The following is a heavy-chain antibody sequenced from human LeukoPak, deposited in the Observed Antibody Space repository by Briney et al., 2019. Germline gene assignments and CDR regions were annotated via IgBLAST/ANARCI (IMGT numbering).Heavy chain of an antibody. Sequence: SETLSLTCTVSGGSISSYYWSWLRQPPGKGLEWIGYIYYSGSTNYNPSLKSRVTISVDTSKNQFSLKLSSVTAADTAVYYCARHMGLGYTYFYPYFDYWGQGTLVTVSP. CDR1: GGSISSYY. CDR3: ARHMGLGYTYFYPYFDY. CDR2: IYYSGST. J-gene: IGHJ4*01. D-gene: IGHD1-1*01. V-gene: IGHV4-59*08.